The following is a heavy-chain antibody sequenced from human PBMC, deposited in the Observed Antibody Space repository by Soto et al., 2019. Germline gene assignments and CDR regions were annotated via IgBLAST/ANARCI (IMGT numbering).Heavy chain of an antibody. Sequence: ASVKVSCKASGYTFTSYGISWVRQAPGQGLEWMGWISAYNGNTNYAQKLQGRVTMTTDTSTSTAYMELRSLRPDDTAVYYCARDGRGIVVVPAASGSYYYYGMDVWGQGTTVTVSS. CDR3: ARDGRGIVVVPAASGSYYYYGMDV. V-gene: IGHV1-18*04. CDR2: ISAYNGNT. D-gene: IGHD2-2*01. J-gene: IGHJ6*02. CDR1: GYTFTSYG.